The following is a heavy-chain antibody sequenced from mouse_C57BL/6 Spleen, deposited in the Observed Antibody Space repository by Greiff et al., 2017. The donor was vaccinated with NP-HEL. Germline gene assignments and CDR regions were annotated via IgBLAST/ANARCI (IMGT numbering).Heavy chain of an antibody. Sequence: EVKLVESGGGLVKPGGSLKLSCAASGFTFSSYAMSWVRQTPEKRLEWVATISDGGSYTYYPDNVKGRFTISRDNAKNNLYLQMSHLKSEDTAMYYCARALTTVVAGDYWGKGTSGTVSS. J-gene: IGHJ4*01. CDR1: GFTFSSYA. CDR2: ISDGGSYT. D-gene: IGHD1-1*01. CDR3: ARALTTVVAGDY. V-gene: IGHV5-4*03.